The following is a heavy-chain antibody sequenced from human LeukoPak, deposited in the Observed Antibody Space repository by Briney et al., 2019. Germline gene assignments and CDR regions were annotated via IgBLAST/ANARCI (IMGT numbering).Heavy chain of an antibody. V-gene: IGHV1-8*01. CDR3: ARGDYSSGWYPSFDP. CDR2: MNPNSGNT. J-gene: IGHJ5*02. D-gene: IGHD6-19*01. Sequence: GASVKVSCKASGYTFTSYDINWVRQATGQGPEWMGWMNPNSGNTGYAQKFQGRVTMTRNTSISTAYMELSSLRSEDTAVYYCARGDYSSGWYPSFDPWGQGTLVTVSS. CDR1: GYTFTSYD.